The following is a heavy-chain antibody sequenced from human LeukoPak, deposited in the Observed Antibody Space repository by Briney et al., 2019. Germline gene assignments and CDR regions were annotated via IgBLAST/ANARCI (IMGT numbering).Heavy chain of an antibody. V-gene: IGHV5-51*01. CDR3: ARHRRYSSSYDYYYYAMDV. CDR2: SYSCDSDT. D-gene: IGHD6-6*01. CDR1: GYSFTSYW. Sequence: KRGESLKISCKGSGYSFTSYWIGWVRQMPGKGLEWMGISYSCDSDTRYSPSFQGQVTISADKSISTAYLQWSSLKASDTAMYYCARHRRYSSSYDYYYYAMDVWGQGTTVTVCS. J-gene: IGHJ6*02.